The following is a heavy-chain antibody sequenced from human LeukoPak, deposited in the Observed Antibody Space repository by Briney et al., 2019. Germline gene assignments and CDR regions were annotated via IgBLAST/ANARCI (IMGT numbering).Heavy chain of an antibody. V-gene: IGHV1-69*06. J-gene: IGHJ3*02. CDR3: ARGSLAPAFDI. CDR2: IIPIFGTA. Sequence: ASVKVSCKASGGTFISYAISWVRQAPGQGLEWMGGIIPIFGTANYAQKFQGRVTITADKSTSTAYMELSSLRSEDTAVYYCARGSLAPAFDIWGQGTMVTVSS. CDR1: GGTFISYA.